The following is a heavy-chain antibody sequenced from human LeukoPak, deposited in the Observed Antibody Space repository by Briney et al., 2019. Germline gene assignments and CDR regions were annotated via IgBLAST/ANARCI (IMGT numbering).Heavy chain of an antibody. J-gene: IGHJ5*02. V-gene: IGHV4-31*03. Sequence: PSETLSLTCTVSGGSISSGGYYWSWIRQHPGKGLEWIGYIYYSGSTYYNPSLKSRVTISVDTSKNQFSLKLSSVTAADTAVYYCARTYMTSARFDPWGQGTLVTVPS. D-gene: IGHD2-21*02. CDR3: ARTYMTSARFDP. CDR2: IYYSGST. CDR1: GGSISSGGYY.